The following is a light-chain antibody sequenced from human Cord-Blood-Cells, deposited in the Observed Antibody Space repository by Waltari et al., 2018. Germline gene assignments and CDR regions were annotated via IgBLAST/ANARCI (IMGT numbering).Light chain of an antibody. Sequence: DTQMTQPPSSLSPLEGARATITCRASQSISSYLNWYQQKPGKAPKLLIYAASSLQSGVPSRFSGSGSGTDFTLTISSLQPEDFATYYCQQSYSTPITFGQGTRLEIK. V-gene: IGKV1-39*01. J-gene: IGKJ5*01. CDR2: AAS. CDR3: QQSYSTPIT. CDR1: QSISSY.